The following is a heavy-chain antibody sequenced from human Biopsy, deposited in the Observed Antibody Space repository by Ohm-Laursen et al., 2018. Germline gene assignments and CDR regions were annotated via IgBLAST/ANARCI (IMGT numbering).Heavy chain of an antibody. V-gene: IGHV4-31*03. CDR2: IYHSGTT. D-gene: IGHD1-26*01. Sequence: TLSLTCTVSGVSISVDGYYWAWIRQLPGKGLDWIGYIYHSGTTYYNPSLKSRLTMSVDTSKTECSLRLRSVTAADTAVYFCATFRASWDTTQGGDYWGQGTLVTVSS. CDR3: ATFRASWDTTQGGDY. J-gene: IGHJ4*02. CDR1: GVSISVDGYY.